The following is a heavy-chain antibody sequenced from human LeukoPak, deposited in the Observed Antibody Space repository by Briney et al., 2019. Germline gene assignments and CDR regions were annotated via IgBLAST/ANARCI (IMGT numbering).Heavy chain of an antibody. V-gene: IGHV3-9*01. CDR1: GFTFDDYA. Sequence: GRSLRLSCAASGFTFDDYAMHWVRQAPGKGLEWVSGISWNSGSIGYADSVKGRFTISRDNAKNSLYLQMNSLRAEDTALYYCAKTLWWLRTRNALPSIYYFDYWGQGTLVTVSS. CDR2: ISWNSGSI. CDR3: AKTLWWLRTRNALPSIYYFDY. J-gene: IGHJ4*02. D-gene: IGHD5-12*01.